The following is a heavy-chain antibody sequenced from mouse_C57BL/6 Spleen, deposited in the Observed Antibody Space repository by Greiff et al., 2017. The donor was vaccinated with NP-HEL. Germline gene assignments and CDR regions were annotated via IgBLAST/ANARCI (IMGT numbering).Heavy chain of an antibody. CDR2: INPNNGGT. Sequence: EVQLQQSGPELVKPGASVKISCKASGYTFTDYYMNWVKQSPGKSLEWIGDINPNNGGTSYNQKFKGKATLTVDKSSSTAYMELRSLTSEDSAVYYCANGLPGAYWGQGTLVTVSA. V-gene: IGHV1-26*01. J-gene: IGHJ3*01. CDR3: ANGLPGAY. CDR1: GYTFTDYY. D-gene: IGHD4-1*01.